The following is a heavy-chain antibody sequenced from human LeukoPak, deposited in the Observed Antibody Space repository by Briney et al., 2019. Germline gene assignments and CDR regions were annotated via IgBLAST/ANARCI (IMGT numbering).Heavy chain of an antibody. CDR2: IIPLFGSA. CDR3: ARDVHGDYGSGWFDP. D-gene: IGHD4-17*01. V-gene: IGHV1-69*05. J-gene: IGHJ5*02. CDR1: GGTFNNSA. Sequence: SVKVSCKTSGGTFNNSAISWVRQAPGQGIEWLGGIIPLFGSAGYAQKFQGRVTITKDESTRTVYLELTSLTSDDTAVYYCARDVHGDYGSGWFDPWGQGTLVSVSS.